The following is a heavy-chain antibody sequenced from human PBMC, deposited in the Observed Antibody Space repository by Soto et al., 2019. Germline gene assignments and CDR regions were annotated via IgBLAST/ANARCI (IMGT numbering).Heavy chain of an antibody. CDR2: ITTDKGKT. J-gene: IGHJ4*02. CDR3: ATRSPAFDY. Sequence: QVQLVQSGPEVKKPGASVKVSCKTSGYTFTSFGISWVRQAPGQGLELMGWITTDKGKTNYAPKFQGRVTMTTDTSTSTAYMELRSLRSDDTAVYYCATRSPAFDYWGQGTLVTVSS. V-gene: IGHV1-18*01. CDR1: GYTFTSFG.